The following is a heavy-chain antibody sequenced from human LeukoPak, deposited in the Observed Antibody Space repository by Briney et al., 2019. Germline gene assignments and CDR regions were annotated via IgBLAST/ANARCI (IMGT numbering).Heavy chain of an antibody. V-gene: IGHV3-11*04. Sequence: GGSLRLSCAASGFTFSGYYMSWIRQAPGKGLEWVSYISSLSTSIYYTDSVKGRFTISRDNATNSLYLQMNNLRAEDTAVYYCGRDKEDWGQGTLVTVSS. CDR3: GRDKED. J-gene: IGHJ4*02. CDR2: ISSLSTSI. CDR1: GFTFSGYY.